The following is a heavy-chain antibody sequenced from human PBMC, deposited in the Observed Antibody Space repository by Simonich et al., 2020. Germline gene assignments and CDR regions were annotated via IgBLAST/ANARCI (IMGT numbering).Heavy chain of an antibody. CDR3: ATGFEYSSSSWAFDI. Sequence: EVQLVQSGAEVKKPGATVKISCKVSGYTFTDYYMHWVQQAPGKGIERMVLVDPEDGETIYAGKVKGTVTITADTSTDTAYMELSSLRSEDTAVYYCATGFEYSSSSWAFDIWGQGTMVTVSS. J-gene: IGHJ3*02. V-gene: IGHV1-69-2*01. D-gene: IGHD6-6*01. CDR1: GYTFTDYY. CDR2: VDPEDGET.